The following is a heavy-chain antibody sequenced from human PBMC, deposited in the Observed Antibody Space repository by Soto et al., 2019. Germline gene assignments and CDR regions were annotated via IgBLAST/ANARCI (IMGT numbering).Heavy chain of an antibody. D-gene: IGHD3-10*01. V-gene: IGHV4-30-2*01. Sequence: SETLSLTCAVSGGSISRGTYSWSWIRQPPGKGLEWVGNIYQSESTYYNPSLKSRVTISVDRSNNQFSLKVTSVTAADTAVYYCARPYYGSGTYWHYFDYWGQGTLVTVSS. J-gene: IGHJ4*02. CDR2: IYQSEST. CDR3: ARPYYGSGTYWHYFDY. CDR1: GGSISRGTYS.